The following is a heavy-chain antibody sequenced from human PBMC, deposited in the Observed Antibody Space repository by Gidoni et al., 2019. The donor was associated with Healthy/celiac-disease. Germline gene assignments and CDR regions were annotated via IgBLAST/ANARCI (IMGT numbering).Heavy chain of an antibody. CDR1: GGSISSYY. CDR2: IYYSGST. J-gene: IGHJ5*02. V-gene: IGHV4-59*01. Sequence: QVQLPESGPGLVKPSETLSLTCTVSGGSISSYYWSWIRQPPGKGLEWIGYIYYSGSTNYNPSLKSRVTISVDTSKNQFSLKLSSVTAADTAVYYCARGYVSWFDPWGQGTLVTVSS. D-gene: IGHD3-16*01. CDR3: ARGYVSWFDP.